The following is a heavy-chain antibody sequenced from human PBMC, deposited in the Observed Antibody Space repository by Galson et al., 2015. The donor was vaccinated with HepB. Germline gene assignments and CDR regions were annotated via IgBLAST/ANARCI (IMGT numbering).Heavy chain of an antibody. CDR3: ARDVDTAMVGNWFDP. V-gene: IGHV1-69*04. CDR2: IIPILGIA. J-gene: IGHJ5*02. CDR1: GGTFSSYT. Sequence: SVKVSCKASGGTFSSYTISWVRQAPGQGLEWMGRIIPILGIANYAQKFQGRVTITADKSTSTAYMELSSLRSEDTAVYYCARDVDTAMVGNWFDPWGQGTLVTVSS. D-gene: IGHD5-18*01.